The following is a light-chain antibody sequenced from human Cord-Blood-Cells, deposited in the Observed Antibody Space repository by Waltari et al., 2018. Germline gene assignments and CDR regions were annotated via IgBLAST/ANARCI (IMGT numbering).Light chain of an antibody. CDR2: DVS. CDR3: SSYTSSSWV. J-gene: IGLJ3*02. V-gene: IGLV2-14*04. Sequence: SGSPGQSITISCTGTSSDVGGYNYVSWYQQHPGKAPKLMIYDVSKRPSGVSNRFSGSKSGNTASLTISGLQAEDEADYYCSSYTSSSWVFGGGTKLTVL. CDR1: SSDVGGYNY.